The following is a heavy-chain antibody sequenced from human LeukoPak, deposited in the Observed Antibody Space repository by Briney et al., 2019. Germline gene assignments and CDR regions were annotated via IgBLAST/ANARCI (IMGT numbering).Heavy chain of an antibody. CDR2: IYSSGST. V-gene: IGHV4-39*01. Sequence: SETLSLTCAVSGASISGSGYYWGWIRQPPGKGLEWIGNIYSSGSTYYDASLQSRVTISIDTSKNQFSLRLSSVTAADTAMYYCVKSGGYGLIDYWGQGTRVTVSS. D-gene: IGHD1-26*01. J-gene: IGHJ4*02. CDR3: VKSGGYGLIDY. CDR1: GASISGSGYY.